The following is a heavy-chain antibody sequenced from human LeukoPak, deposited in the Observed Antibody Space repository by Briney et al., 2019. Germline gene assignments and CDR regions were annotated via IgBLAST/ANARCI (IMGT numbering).Heavy chain of an antibody. Sequence: SETLSLTCSVSGYSISSGYYWGWIRQPPGKGLEWIGSIYHSGSTYYNPSLKSRVTISVDTSKNQFSLKLSSVTAADTAVYYCARTPALSGFDPWGQGTLVTVSS. CDR1: GYSISSGYY. D-gene: IGHD2-15*01. J-gene: IGHJ5*02. CDR2: IYHSGST. CDR3: ARTPALSGFDP. V-gene: IGHV4-38-2*01.